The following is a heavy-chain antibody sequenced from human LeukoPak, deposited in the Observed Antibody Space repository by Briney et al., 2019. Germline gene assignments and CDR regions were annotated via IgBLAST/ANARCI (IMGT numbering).Heavy chain of an antibody. CDR3: VREPEATHIDLFDL. D-gene: IGHD5-12*01. V-gene: IGHV3-20*04. Sequence: GGSLRLSCVASGFSPGRFGLGSVRQVPGKGLEWVSGINQNGENIGYAESGKGRFTITRDNAKNSQHLQMNSLRAEDTALYYCVREPEATHIDLFDLWGQGTMVTVSS. CDR1: GFSPGRFG. CDR2: INQNGENI. J-gene: IGHJ3*01.